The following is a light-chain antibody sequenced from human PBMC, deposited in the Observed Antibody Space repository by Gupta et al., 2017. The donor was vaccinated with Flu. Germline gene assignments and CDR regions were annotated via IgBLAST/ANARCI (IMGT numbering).Light chain of an antibody. Sequence: QSPLTQPSPVSGSPAQSITISCTGTSGDIGSYNLVSWYQQHPGKAPKLIIYEGNKRPSGVSHRFSGSRSGNTASLTISGLQAEDEADYHCCSYAGTTMSFGGGTTLTVL. CDR1: SGDIGSYNL. CDR2: EGN. CDR3: CSYAGTTMS. J-gene: IGLJ3*02. V-gene: IGLV2-23*01.